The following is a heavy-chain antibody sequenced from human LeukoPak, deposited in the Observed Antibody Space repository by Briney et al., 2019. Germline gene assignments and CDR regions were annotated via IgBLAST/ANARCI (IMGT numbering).Heavy chain of an antibody. D-gene: IGHD6-19*01. CDR1: GYTFTGYY. V-gene: IGHV1-2*02. CDR3: ARESFGSGRSFWPSGEGVNWFDP. CDR2: INPNSGGT. Sequence: GALVKVSCKASGYTFTGYYMHWVRQAPGQGLEWMGWINPNSGGTNYAQKFQGRVTMTRDTSISTAYMELSRLRSDDTAVYYCARESFGSGRSFWPSGEGVNWFDPWGQGTLVTVSS. J-gene: IGHJ5*02.